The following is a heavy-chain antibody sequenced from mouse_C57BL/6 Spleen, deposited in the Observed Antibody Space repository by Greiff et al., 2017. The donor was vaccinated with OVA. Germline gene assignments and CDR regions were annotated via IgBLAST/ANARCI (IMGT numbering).Heavy chain of an antibody. CDR1: GYSITSGYY. CDR2: ISYDGSN. J-gene: IGHJ2*01. Sequence: EVKLVESGPGLVKPSQSLSLTCSVTGYSITSGYYWNWIRQFPGNKLEWMGYISYDGSNNYNPSLKNRISITRDTSKNQFFLKLNSVTTEDTATYYCARAGDWDYFDYWGQGTTLTVSS. V-gene: IGHV3-6*01. D-gene: IGHD4-1*01. CDR3: ARAGDWDYFDY.